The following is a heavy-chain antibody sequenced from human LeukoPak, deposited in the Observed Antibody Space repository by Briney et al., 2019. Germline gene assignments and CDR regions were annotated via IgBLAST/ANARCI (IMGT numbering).Heavy chain of an antibody. V-gene: IGHV4-34*01. CDR3: ARGRAVVVPAAILIYYYYYGMDV. D-gene: IGHD2-2*01. CDR1: GGSFSGYY. Sequence: PSETLSLTCAVYGGSFSGYYWSWIRQPPGKGLEWIGEINHSGSTNYNPSLKSRVTISVDTSKNQFSLKLSSVTAADTAVYYCARGRAVVVPAAILIYYYYYGMDVWGQGTTVTVSS. J-gene: IGHJ6*02. CDR2: INHSGST.